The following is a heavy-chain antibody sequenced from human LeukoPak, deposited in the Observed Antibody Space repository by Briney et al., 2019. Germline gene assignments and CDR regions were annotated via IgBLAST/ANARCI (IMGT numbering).Heavy chain of an antibody. J-gene: IGHJ4*02. V-gene: IGHV3-66*01. D-gene: IGHD1-26*01. CDR1: GFTFSSNY. CDR2: IYSGGST. Sequence: PGGSLRLSCAASGFTFSSNYMSWVRQAPGKGLEWVSVIYSGGSTYYSDSVKCRFTSSRVNSNNTLYLQVISLRAEDTAVYYCARADSGSYVVSFDYWGQGTLVTVSS. CDR3: ARADSGSYVVSFDY.